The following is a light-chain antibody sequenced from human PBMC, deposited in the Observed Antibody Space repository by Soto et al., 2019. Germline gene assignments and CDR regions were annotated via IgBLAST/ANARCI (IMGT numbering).Light chain of an antibody. Sequence: DIQMTQSPSSLSASVGDRVTITCRASESISRHLNWYQQKPGKAPKLLIYAASSLQNGVPSRFSGIGSATDFTLTISNLQPEDFATYYCQQSYSTLSITFGQGTRLEIK. CDR2: AAS. CDR3: QQSYSTLSIT. J-gene: IGKJ5*01. CDR1: ESISRH. V-gene: IGKV1-39*01.